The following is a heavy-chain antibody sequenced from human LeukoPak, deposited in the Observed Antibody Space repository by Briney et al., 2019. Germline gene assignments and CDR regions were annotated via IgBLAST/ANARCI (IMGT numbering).Heavy chain of an antibody. J-gene: IGHJ3*02. CDR3: ARYGFSSVWQGGWHAFDI. Sequence: ASVKVSCKASGYTFTSYYVHWVRQTPGQGLQWMGIINPTVGDTIYAQRFQGRVTMTRDMSTGTVYMDLSSLRSEDTAVYYCARYGFSSVWQGGWHAFDIWGQGTTVTVSS. CDR2: INPTVGDT. D-gene: IGHD6-25*01. CDR1: GYTFTSYY. V-gene: IGHV1-46*01.